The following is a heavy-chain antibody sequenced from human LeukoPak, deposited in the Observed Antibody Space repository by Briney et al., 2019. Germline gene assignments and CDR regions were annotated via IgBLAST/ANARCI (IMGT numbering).Heavy chain of an antibody. Sequence: PGGSLRLSCAASGFTFSDYYMSWVRQAPGKGLEWVSGISGSGGLAYYADSVKGRFTISRDNSKNTLFLQMNSLRAEDTAVYYCAKESGSYAFFDYWGQGTLVTVSS. V-gene: IGHV3-23*01. J-gene: IGHJ4*02. CDR2: ISGSGGLA. CDR3: AKESGSYAFFDY. D-gene: IGHD1-26*01. CDR1: GFTFSDYY.